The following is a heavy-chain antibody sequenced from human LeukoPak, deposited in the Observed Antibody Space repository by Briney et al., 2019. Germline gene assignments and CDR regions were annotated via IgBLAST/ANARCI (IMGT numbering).Heavy chain of an antibody. CDR1: GYSFTTYW. J-gene: IGHJ5*02. V-gene: IGHV5-51*01. CDR2: IYPGDPDT. D-gene: IGHD1-26*01. CDR3: ARQLGATSPTWFDP. Sequence: GESLKISCEGSGYSFTTYWIAWVRQMPGKGLEWMGVIYPGDPDTRYSPSFQGQVTISADKSISTAYLQWSSLKASDTAMYYCARQLGATSPTWFDPWGQGTLVTVSS.